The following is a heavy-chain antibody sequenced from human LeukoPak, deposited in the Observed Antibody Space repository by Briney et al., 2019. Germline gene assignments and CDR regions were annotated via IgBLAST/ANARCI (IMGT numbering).Heavy chain of an antibody. V-gene: IGHV4-59*08. J-gene: IGHJ5*02. CDR1: GASIRSYY. CDR3: ARHPPAIPTGGCWFDP. Sequence: SETLSLTCTVSGASIRSYYWSWIRQPPGKGLEWIGYIHYSGSTNYNPSLKSRVTISVDTSKNQFSLKLSSVTAADTAVYYCARHPPAIPTGGCWFDPWGQGSLVTVSS. D-gene: IGHD2-2*02. CDR2: IHYSGST.